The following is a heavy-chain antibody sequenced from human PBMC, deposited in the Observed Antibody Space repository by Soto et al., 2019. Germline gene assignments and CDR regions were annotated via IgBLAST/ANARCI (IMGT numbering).Heavy chain of an antibody. CDR3: ARALRYSYGQRSAGYYGMDV. CDR1: GDSVSSNSAA. V-gene: IGHV6-1*01. J-gene: IGHJ6*02. D-gene: IGHD5-18*01. CDR2: TYYRSKWYN. Sequence: KQSQTLSLTCAISGDSVSSNSAAWNWIRQSPSRGLEWLGRTYYRSKWYNDYAVSVKSRITINPDTSKTQFTLKLNSVTPEDTAVYYCARALRYSYGQRSAGYYGMDVWGQGTTVTVSS.